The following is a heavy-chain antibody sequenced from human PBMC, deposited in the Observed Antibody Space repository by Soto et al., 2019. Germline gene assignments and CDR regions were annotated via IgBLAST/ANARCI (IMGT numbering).Heavy chain of an antibody. J-gene: IGHJ4*02. CDR3: ARARHSSGWYYFDY. V-gene: IGHV1-18*01. Sequence: ASVKVSCKASGYTFTIYSITWVRQAPGQGLEWMGWISAYNGNTDYAQKFQGRVTMTTDTSTSTAYMELRSLTSDDTAVYYCARARHSSGWYYFDYWGQGTLVTVSS. CDR2: ISAYNGNT. CDR1: GYTFTIYS. D-gene: IGHD6-19*01.